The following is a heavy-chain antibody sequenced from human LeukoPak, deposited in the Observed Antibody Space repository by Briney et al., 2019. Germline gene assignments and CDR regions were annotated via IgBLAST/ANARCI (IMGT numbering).Heavy chain of an antibody. CDR1: GGTFSSYA. D-gene: IGHD2-2*01. V-gene: IGHV1-18*01. CDR3: ARLIRYCSSTSCYLDY. J-gene: IGHJ4*02. Sequence: ASVKVSCKASGGTFSSYAISWVRQAPGQGLEWMGWISAYNGNTNYAQKLQGRVTMTTDTSTSTAYMELRSLRSDDTAVYYCARLIRYCSSTSCYLDYWGQGTLVTVSS. CDR2: ISAYNGNT.